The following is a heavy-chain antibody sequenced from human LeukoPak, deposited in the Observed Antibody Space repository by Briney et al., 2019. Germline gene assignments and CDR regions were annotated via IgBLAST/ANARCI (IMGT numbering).Heavy chain of an antibody. J-gene: IGHJ4*02. CDR3: ARAYHEDYYFDF. Sequence: PGQSLRLSCAASTFSFSDYPLHWVRQAPGEGLEWVAVISYDGDDQYYAHSVKGRFTISRDNSKNTLYLQMDSLISDDTAVYYCARAYHEDYYFDFWGQGTLVIVSS. CDR1: TFSFSDYP. CDR2: ISYDGDDQ. V-gene: IGHV3-30*08. D-gene: IGHD1-14*01.